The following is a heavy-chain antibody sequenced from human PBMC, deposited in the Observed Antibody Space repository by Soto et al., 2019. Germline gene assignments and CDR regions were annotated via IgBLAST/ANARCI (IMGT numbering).Heavy chain of an antibody. J-gene: IGHJ6*02. CDR2: IVVGSGNT. Sequence: SVKVSCKASGFTFTSSAVQWVRQARGQRLEWIGWIVVGSGNTNYAQKFQERVTITRDMSTSTAYMELSSLRSEDTAVYYCAAPAFYRGSYYRYYYYGMDVWGQGTTVTVSS. CDR3: AAPAFYRGSYYRYYYYGMDV. D-gene: IGHD1-26*01. V-gene: IGHV1-58*01. CDR1: GFTFTSSA.